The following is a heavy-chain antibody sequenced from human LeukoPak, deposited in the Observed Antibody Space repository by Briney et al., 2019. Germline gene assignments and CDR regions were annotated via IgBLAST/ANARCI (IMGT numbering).Heavy chain of an antibody. Sequence: GASVKVSCKASGYTFTGYYMHWVRQAPGQGLEWMGWINPNSGGTNYAQKFQGRLTMTRDTATSTAYMELSRLRSDDAAVYYCAGEAVDSSSWYGAYWGQGTLVTVSS. D-gene: IGHD6-13*01. J-gene: IGHJ4*02. CDR3: AGEAVDSSSWYGAY. V-gene: IGHV1-2*02. CDR2: INPNSGGT. CDR1: GYTFTGYY.